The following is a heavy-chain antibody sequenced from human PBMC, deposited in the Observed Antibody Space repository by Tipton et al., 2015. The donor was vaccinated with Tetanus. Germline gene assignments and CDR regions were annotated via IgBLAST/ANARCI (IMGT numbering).Heavy chain of an antibody. CDR3: ARGSGSSWFAY. V-gene: IGHV3-48*02. D-gene: IGHD3-10*01. CDR1: ESSFSTEN. J-gene: IGHJ5*01. Sequence: SLRLSCVDSESSFSTENMNWVRQAPGKGLEWLAYISKSSSPIFYAASVKGRLTISRDNAKNSLYLQMSSLRDEDTAVYYCARGSGSSWFAYWGQGTLVTVSS. CDR2: ISKSSSPI.